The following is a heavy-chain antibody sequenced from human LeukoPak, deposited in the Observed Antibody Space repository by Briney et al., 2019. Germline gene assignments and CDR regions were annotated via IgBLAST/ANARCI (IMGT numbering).Heavy chain of an antibody. CDR1: GYTFTSYG. Sequence: ASVKVSCKASGYTFTSYGISWVRQAPGQGLEWMGWISAYNGNTNYSQKLQGRVTMTTDTSTSTAYMELRSLRSDDTAVYYCARDRPSIAARPSRPGDYWGQGTLVTVSS. V-gene: IGHV1-18*01. CDR3: ARDRPSIAARPSRPGDY. D-gene: IGHD6-6*01. CDR2: ISAYNGNT. J-gene: IGHJ4*02.